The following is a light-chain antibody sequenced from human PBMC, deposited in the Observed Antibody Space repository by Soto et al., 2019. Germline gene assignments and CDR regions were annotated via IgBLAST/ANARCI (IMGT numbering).Light chain of an antibody. CDR3: TSYTISNTGV. CDR1: SSDVGGYNY. J-gene: IGLJ1*01. Sequence: QSALTQPASVSGSPGQSITISCTGTSSDVGGYNYVSWYQQHPGKAPKLMIYDVSNRPSGVSNRFSGSKSGNTASLTISGHQAEDEADYYCTSYTISNTGVFGTGTKLTVL. CDR2: DVS. V-gene: IGLV2-14*03.